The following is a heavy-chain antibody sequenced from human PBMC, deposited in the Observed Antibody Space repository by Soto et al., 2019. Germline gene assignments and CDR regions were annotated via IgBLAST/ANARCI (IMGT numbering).Heavy chain of an antibody. Sequence: PGGSLRLSCAASGYPFHNYWMHWVRQAPGKGLVWVSRINGAGDTTTYADSVKGRFTISRDNSKNTLYLQMNSLRAEDTAVYYCAKDMYSSGWYNWFDPWGQGTLVTVSS. CDR3: AKDMYSSGWYNWFDP. CDR1: GYPFHNYW. CDR2: INGAGDTT. V-gene: IGHV3-74*03. J-gene: IGHJ5*02. D-gene: IGHD6-19*01.